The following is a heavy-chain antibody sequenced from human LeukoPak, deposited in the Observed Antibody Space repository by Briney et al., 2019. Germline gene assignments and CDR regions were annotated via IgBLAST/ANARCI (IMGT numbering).Heavy chain of an antibody. Sequence: GGSLRLSCAAAGFTFSNYWMSWVRQAPGKGLEWVANIKQDGSGKYYVDSVKGRFTISRDNAKNSLYLQMNSLRAEDTAVYYCARGVAYLFDYWGQGTLVTVSS. D-gene: IGHD3-16*01. CDR1: GFTFSNYW. V-gene: IGHV3-7*04. J-gene: IGHJ4*02. CDR3: ARGVAYLFDY. CDR2: IKQDGSGK.